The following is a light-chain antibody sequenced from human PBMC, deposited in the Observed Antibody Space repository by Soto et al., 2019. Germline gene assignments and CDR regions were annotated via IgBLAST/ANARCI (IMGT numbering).Light chain of an antibody. CDR2: GSS. J-gene: IGLJ1*01. V-gene: IGLV1-40*01. Sequence: QSVLTQPPSVSGAPGQRITISCTGTSSNIGACFNVHWYQQLPGTAPKLLMYGSSYRPSGVPDRFSGSKSGTSASLAITGLQAEDEADYYCQSYASSLSGSKVFGTGTKLTVL. CDR1: SSNIGACFN. CDR3: QSYASSLSGSKV.